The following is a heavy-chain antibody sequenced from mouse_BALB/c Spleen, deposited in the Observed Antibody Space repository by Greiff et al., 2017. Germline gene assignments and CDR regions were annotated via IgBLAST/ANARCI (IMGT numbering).Heavy chain of an antibody. Sequence: VKVVESGAELVRPGTSVKVSCKASGYAFTNYLIEWVKQRPGQGLEWIGVINPGSGGTNYNEKFKGKATLTADKSSSTAYMQLSSLTSDDSAVYFCARRYGNYGVWDYWGQGTSVTVSS. CDR3: ARRYGNYGVWDY. CDR2: INPGSGGT. D-gene: IGHD2-10*02. V-gene: IGHV1-54*01. CDR1: GYAFTNYL. J-gene: IGHJ4*01.